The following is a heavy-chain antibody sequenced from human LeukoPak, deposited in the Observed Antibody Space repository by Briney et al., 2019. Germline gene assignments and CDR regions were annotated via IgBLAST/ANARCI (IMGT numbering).Heavy chain of an antibody. Sequence: PGGSLRLSCAASGFTFSTYCMHWVRQAPGKGLEWVAFIHYDGSKKYYADSVKGRFTISRDNSKSTLYLQMNSLKAEDTAVYYCARYHCSSTSCYSEVSFDYWGQGTLVTVSS. CDR2: IHYDGSKK. CDR1: GFTFSTYC. D-gene: IGHD2-2*01. V-gene: IGHV3-30*02. J-gene: IGHJ4*02. CDR3: ARYHCSSTSCYSEVSFDY.